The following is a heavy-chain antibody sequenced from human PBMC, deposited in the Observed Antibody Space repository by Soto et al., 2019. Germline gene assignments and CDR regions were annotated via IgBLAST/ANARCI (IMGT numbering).Heavy chain of an antibody. J-gene: IGHJ3*02. Sequence: ASVKVSCKASGYTFTSYYVHWVRQAPGQGLEWMGIINPSGGSTSYAQKFQGRVTMTRDTSTSTVYMELSSLRSEDTAVYYCAIPYYYDSSGPPGGFDIWGQGTMVTVSS. V-gene: IGHV1-46*03. CDR1: GYTFTSYY. D-gene: IGHD3-22*01. CDR2: INPSGGST. CDR3: AIPYYYDSSGPPGGFDI.